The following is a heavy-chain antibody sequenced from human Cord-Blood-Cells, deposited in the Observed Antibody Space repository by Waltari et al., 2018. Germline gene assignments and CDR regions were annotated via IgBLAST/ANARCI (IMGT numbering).Heavy chain of an antibody. J-gene: IGHJ3*02. Sequence: QVQLQQSGPGLVKPSQTLSLPCAIPGDSVPSNSVAWNCTRQSPSSSLEWLGRTYYRSKWYNDYAVSVKSRITINPDTSKNQFSLQLNSVTPEDTAVYYCARDPHYDFWSGYDAFDIWGQGTMVTVSS. V-gene: IGHV6-1*01. CDR3: ARDPHYDFWSGYDAFDI. CDR1: GDSVPSNSVA. CDR2: TYYRSKWYN. D-gene: IGHD3-3*01.